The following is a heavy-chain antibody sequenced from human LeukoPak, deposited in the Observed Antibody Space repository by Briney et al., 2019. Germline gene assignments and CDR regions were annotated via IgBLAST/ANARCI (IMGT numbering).Heavy chain of an antibody. J-gene: IGHJ4*02. V-gene: IGHV5-51*01. D-gene: IGHD3-10*01. CDR2: IFPGDSDT. Sequence: AGESLKISCKGSGYSFTYYWIAWVRQMPGKGLEWMGVIFPGDSDTRYSPSFQGQVTISADKSISTAYLQWSSLKASDTAMYYCARSPPSGSYYEPLYYFDYWGQGTLVIVSP. CDR3: ARSPPSGSYYEPLYYFDY. CDR1: GYSFTYYW.